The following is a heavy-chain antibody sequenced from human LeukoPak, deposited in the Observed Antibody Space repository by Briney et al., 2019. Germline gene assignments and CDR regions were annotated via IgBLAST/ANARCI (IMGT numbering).Heavy chain of an antibody. CDR1: GFTFSSYA. CDR3: AKDRDYYLVGFFDY. V-gene: IGHV3-23*01. D-gene: IGHD3-10*01. Sequence: GGSLRLSCAASGFTFSSYAMSWVRQAPGKGLEWVSAISGSGVTTYYADSVKGRFTISRDNSKKTLYLQMNSLRAEDMALYYCAKDRDYYLVGFFDYWGQGTLVTVSS. J-gene: IGHJ4*02. CDR2: ISGSGVTT.